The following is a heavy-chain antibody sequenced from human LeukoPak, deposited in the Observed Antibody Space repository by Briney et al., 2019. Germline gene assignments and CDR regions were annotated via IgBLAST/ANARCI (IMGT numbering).Heavy chain of an antibody. CDR1: GFTFSSYG. J-gene: IGHJ5*02. Sequence: GRSLRLSCAASGFTFSSYGMHWVRQAPGKGLEWVAVIWYDGSNKYYADSVKGRFTISRDSSKNTLYLQMNSLRAEDTAVYYCARRYCSGGSCYSFRGDWFDPWGQGTLVTVSS. V-gene: IGHV3-33*01. CDR3: ARRYCSGGSCYSFRGDWFDP. D-gene: IGHD2-15*01. CDR2: IWYDGSNK.